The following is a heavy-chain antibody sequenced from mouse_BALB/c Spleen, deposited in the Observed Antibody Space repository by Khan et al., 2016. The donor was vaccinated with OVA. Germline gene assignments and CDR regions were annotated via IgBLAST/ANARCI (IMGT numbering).Heavy chain of an antibody. D-gene: IGHD2-4*01. CDR3: AREGLRGFAMDY. Sequence: QVQLQQSGPELVRPGASVKISCKASHYTFTAYDINWVKQRPGQGLEWIGWIYPGGGSTKYNENFKGKATLTADTSSNTAYMELTSLTSEESAVYFCAREGLRGFAMDYWGQGTSVSVSS. V-gene: IGHV1S56*01. J-gene: IGHJ4*01. CDR2: IYPGGGST. CDR1: HYTFTAYD.